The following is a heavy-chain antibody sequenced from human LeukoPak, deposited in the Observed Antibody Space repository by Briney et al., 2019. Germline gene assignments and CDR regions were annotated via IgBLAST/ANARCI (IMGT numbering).Heavy chain of an antibody. J-gene: IGHJ4*02. CDR1: GFTFSDYY. Sequence: GGSLRLSCEASGFTFSDYYMSLIRQAPGKGLEWVSYISSSSSYTNYADSVKGRFTISRDNAKNSLYLQMNSLRAEDTAVYYCARAYSYGYNSYFDYWGQGTLVTVSS. V-gene: IGHV3-11*05. CDR3: ARAYSYGYNSYFDY. CDR2: ISSSSSYT. D-gene: IGHD5-24*01.